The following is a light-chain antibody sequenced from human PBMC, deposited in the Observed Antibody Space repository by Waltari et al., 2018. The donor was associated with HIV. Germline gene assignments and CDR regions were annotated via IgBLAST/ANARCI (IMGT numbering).Light chain of an antibody. J-gene: IGLJ2*01. CDR1: SSDIGVYNY. CDR3: CSYGGRRI. CDR2: DVS. Sequence: QSALTQPRSVSGSPGQSVTISCTGTSSDIGVYNYVSWYQQHAGKAPKLGIYDVSKRPSGVPDRFSGSKSGNTASLTISGLQPEDEADYHCCSYGGRRIFAGGTKLTVL. V-gene: IGLV2-11*01.